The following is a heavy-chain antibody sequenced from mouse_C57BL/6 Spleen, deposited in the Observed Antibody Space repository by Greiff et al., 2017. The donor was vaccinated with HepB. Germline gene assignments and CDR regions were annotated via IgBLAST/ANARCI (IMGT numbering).Heavy chain of an antibody. CDR1: GFTFSDYY. CDR3: AREEEPYDGYFRYFDV. V-gene: IGHV5-16*01. Sequence: EVQLVESEGGLVQPGSSMKLSCTASGFTFSDYYMAWVRQVPEKGLEWVANINYDGSSTYYLDSLKSRFIISRDNAKNILYLQMSSLKSEDTATYYCAREEEPYDGYFRYFDVWGTGTTVTVSS. CDR2: INYDGSST. J-gene: IGHJ1*03. D-gene: IGHD2-3*01.